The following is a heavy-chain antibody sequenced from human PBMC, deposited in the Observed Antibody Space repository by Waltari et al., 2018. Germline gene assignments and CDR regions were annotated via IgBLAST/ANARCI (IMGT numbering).Heavy chain of an antibody. Sequence: QLQLQESGPRLVRPSETLSLICRVSGVSITSNRHYWAWIRQSPGPGLEWSGTVSYRGTTYISPSLKSRVSVSRDTSKNQVSLILGSVTAADMAVYYCATYIGASVGTAAFDVWGQGTMVTVSS. V-gene: IGHV4-39*01. CDR2: VSYRGTT. D-gene: IGHD5-12*01. CDR1: GVSITSNRHY. CDR3: ATYIGASVGTAAFDV. J-gene: IGHJ3*01.